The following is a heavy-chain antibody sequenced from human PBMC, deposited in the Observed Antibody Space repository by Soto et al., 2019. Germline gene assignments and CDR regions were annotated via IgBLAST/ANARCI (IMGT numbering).Heavy chain of an antibody. J-gene: IGHJ4*02. V-gene: IGHV1-18*01. CDR3: ARLGIVVVPAARPNLDY. Sequence: ASVKVSCKASGYTFTSYGISWVRQAPGQGLEWMGWISAYNGNTNYAQKLQGRVTMTTDTSTSTAYMELRSLRSDDTAVYYCARLGIVVVPAARPNLDYWGQGTLVTVSS. D-gene: IGHD2-2*02. CDR2: ISAYNGNT. CDR1: GYTFTSYG.